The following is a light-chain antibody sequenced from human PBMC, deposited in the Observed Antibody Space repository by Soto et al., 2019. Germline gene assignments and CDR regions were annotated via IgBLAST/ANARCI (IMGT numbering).Light chain of an antibody. CDR1: QRVGRN. CDR2: GAS. V-gene: IGKV3-15*01. Sequence: EILVTQSPVTLCGSAGERCTLSGRASQRVGRNVAWYQQKPGQAPRLLFSGASTRATDIPARFSASGSGTEFNLNITSLHSEDFAVYYCQQYNTWPRTFGQGTKVDIK. CDR3: QQYNTWPRT. J-gene: IGKJ1*01.